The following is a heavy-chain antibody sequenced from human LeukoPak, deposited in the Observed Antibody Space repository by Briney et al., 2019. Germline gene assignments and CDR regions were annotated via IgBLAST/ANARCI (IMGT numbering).Heavy chain of an antibody. CDR2: IKSKTNGETT. D-gene: IGHD5-18*01. CDR1: GFSFSNRW. J-gene: IGHJ4*02. Sequence: PGGSLRLSCAASGFSFSNRWMSWVRQAPGKGLEWVGRIKSKTNGETTDYAAPVKGRFSISRDDSKNILYLQMNSLKTEDTAVYYCTTETNPGYSYDPCFDNWGQGTLVTVSS. CDR3: TTETNPGYSYDPCFDN. V-gene: IGHV3-15*01.